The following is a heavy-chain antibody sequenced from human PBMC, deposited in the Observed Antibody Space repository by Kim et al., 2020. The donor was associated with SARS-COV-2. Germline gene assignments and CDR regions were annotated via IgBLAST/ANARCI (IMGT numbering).Heavy chain of an antibody. CDR3: ARRIQLWYDY. D-gene: IGHD5-18*01. J-gene: IGHJ4*02. V-gene: IGHV4-39*01. Sequence: YYNPSLRSRVTISVDTSKNQFSLKLSSVTAADTAVYYCARRIQLWYDYWGQGTLVTVSS.